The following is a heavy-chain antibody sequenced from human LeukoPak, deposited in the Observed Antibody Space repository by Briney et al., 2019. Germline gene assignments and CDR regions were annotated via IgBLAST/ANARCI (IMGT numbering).Heavy chain of an antibody. CDR2: INHSGST. J-gene: IGHJ4*02. CDR1: GGSFSGYY. D-gene: IGHD3-22*01. V-gene: IGHV4-34*01. CDR3: ARLDDSSGSFH. Sequence: SETLSLTCAVYGGSFSGYYWSWIRQPPGKGLEWIGEINHSGSTNYNPSLKSRVTISVDTSKNQFSLKLSSVTAADTAVYYCARLDDSSGSFHWGQGTLVTVSS.